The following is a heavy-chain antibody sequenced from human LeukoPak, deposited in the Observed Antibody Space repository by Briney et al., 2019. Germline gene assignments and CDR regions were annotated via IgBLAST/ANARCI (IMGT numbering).Heavy chain of an antibody. Sequence: GGSLRLSCAASRFTFSTSAMSWVRQAPGKGLEWVANMKQDGSQNYYVDSVKGRFTISRDNAKNSLFLQMDSLRAEDTAVYYCARDHTVSPAFDYWGQGTLVTVSS. D-gene: IGHD2-2*02. J-gene: IGHJ4*02. V-gene: IGHV3-7*04. CDR1: RFTFSTSA. CDR3: ARDHTVSPAFDY. CDR2: MKQDGSQN.